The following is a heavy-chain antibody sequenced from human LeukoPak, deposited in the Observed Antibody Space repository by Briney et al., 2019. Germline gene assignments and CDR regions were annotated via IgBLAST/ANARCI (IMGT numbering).Heavy chain of an antibody. V-gene: IGHV3-30*18. CDR3: AKASGIVGATREDY. J-gene: IGHJ4*02. Sequence: PGGSLRLSCAASGFTFSSYDMHWVHQAPGKGLEWVAVISYDGSNKYYADSVKGRFTISRDNSKNTLYLQMNSLRAEDTAVYYCAKASGIVGATREDYWGQGTLVTVSS. D-gene: IGHD1-26*01. CDR2: ISYDGSNK. CDR1: GFTFSSYD.